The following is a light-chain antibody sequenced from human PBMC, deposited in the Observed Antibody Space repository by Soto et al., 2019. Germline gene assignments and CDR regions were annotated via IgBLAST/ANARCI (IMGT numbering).Light chain of an antibody. Sequence: QSVLTQPASVSGYPGQSITISCTGTSSDVGGYNYVSWYQQHPGKAPKVMIYEVSNRPSGVSNRFSGSKSGNTASLTISGLQAEDEADYYCSSYTSSSTYVFSTYVFGTGTKLTVL. J-gene: IGLJ1*01. V-gene: IGLV2-14*01. CDR1: SSDVGGYNY. CDR3: SSYTSSSTYVFSTYV. CDR2: EVS.